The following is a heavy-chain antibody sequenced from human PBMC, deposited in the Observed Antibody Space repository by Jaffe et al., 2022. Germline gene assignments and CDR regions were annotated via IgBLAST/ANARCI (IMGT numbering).Heavy chain of an antibody. D-gene: IGHD6-19*01. J-gene: IGHJ3*02. CDR3: AKDSEYSSGWYERDTGAFDI. CDR1: GFTFSSYG. CDR2: IRYDGSNK. V-gene: IGHV3-30*02. Sequence: QVQLVESGGGVVQPGGSLRLSCAASGFTFSSYGMHWVRQAPGKGLEWVAFIRYDGSNKYYADSVKGRFTISRDNSKNTLYLQMNSLRAEDTAVYYCAKDSEYSSGWYERDTGAFDIWGQGTMVTVSS.